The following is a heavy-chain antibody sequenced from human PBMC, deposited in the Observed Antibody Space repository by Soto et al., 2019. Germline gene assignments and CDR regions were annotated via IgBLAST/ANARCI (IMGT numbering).Heavy chain of an antibody. CDR1: GYTFTSYG. CDR3: ARGHYYDSRPPPDP. V-gene: IGHV1-18*01. J-gene: IGHJ5*02. CDR2: ISAYNGNT. Sequence: GASVRVSCTASGYTFTSYGISWVRQAPGQGLEWMGWISAYNGNTNYAQKLQGRVTMTTDTSTSTAYMELRSLRSDDTAVYYCARGHYYDSRPPPDPWGQGTLVTVSS. D-gene: IGHD3-22*01.